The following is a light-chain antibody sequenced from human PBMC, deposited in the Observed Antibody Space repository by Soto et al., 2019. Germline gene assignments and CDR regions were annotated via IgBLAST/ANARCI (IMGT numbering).Light chain of an antibody. CDR3: QQYNSYSWT. CDR1: QNISIW. Sequence: DVQMTHSPSTLSASVGDRVTMTSRASQNISIWLAWYQQRPGRAPRLLIYDSSSLESGVPSTFSGSGSGTEFTLTISSLQPDDFATYYCQQYNSYSWTFGQGTKVDIK. J-gene: IGKJ1*01. V-gene: IGKV1-5*01. CDR2: DSS.